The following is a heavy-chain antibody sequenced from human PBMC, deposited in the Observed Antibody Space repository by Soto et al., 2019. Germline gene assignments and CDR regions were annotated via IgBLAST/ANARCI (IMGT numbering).Heavy chain of an antibody. CDR1: GFTFSSYW. V-gene: IGHV3-74*01. D-gene: IGHD6-13*01. J-gene: IGHJ6*02. CDR2: INSDGSST. CDR3: AREVGYSSSWYVSFDYYYGMDV. Sequence: EVQLVESGGGLVQPGGSLRLSCAASGFTFSSYWMHWVRQAPGKGLVWVSRINSDGSSTSYADSVKGRFTIPRDNAKNTLYLQMNSLRAEDTAVYYCAREVGYSSSWYVSFDYYYGMDVWGQGTTVTVSS.